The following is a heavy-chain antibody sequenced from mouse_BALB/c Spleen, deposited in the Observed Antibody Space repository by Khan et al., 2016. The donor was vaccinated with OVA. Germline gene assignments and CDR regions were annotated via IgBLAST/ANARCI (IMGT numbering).Heavy chain of an antibody. CDR2: ISSDSNNI. D-gene: IGHD2-13*01. J-gene: IGHJ2*01. V-gene: IGHV5-17*02. CDR3: ARTGDYYCDY. Sequence: EVELVESGGGLVQTGGSRKLSCAASGFTFSGFGMHWVRQDPEKGLEWVAYISSDSNNIYYADTVTGRFTISRDNPKNTLFLQMTSLRSEDTAMYYCARTGDYYCDYWGQGTTLTVSS. CDR1: GFTFSGFG.